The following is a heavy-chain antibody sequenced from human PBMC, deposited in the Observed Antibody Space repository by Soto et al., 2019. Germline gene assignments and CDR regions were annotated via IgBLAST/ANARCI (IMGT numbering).Heavy chain of an antibody. CDR2: IYWDDDE. Sequence: QITLKESGPTQVKPTQTLTLTCSFSGFSLNTDGEGVGWVRQPPGEALEWLALIYWDDDERYSPSLKTRLTITKDTSKNQVVRIMTNMDPVDTATYYCAHSRNLITEEAQVGDFDYWGQGTLVTVSS. V-gene: IGHV2-5*02. CDR3: AHSRNLITEEAQVGDFDY. CDR1: GFSLNTDGEG. D-gene: IGHD3-10*01. J-gene: IGHJ4*02.